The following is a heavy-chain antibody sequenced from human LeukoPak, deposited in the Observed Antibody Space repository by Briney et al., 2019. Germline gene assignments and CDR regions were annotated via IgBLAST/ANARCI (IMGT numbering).Heavy chain of an antibody. J-gene: IGHJ4*02. CDR1: GFIFSDYF. CDR2: ISGSSSST. Sequence: GGSLRLSCAASGFIFSDYFMSWIRQAPGKTLEWVSHISGSSSSTNSADSVKGRFIISRDNAKGSLYLQMNSMRAEDTAVYYCARSVAAAIDKIYYFDYWGRGALVTVSS. V-gene: IGHV3-11*03. CDR3: ARSVAAAIDKIYYFDY. D-gene: IGHD6-13*01.